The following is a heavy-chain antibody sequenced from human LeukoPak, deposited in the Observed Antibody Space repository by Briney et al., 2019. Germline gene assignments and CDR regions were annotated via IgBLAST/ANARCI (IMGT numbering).Heavy chain of an antibody. Sequence: GGSLRLSCAGSGFIFNNYAMHWVRQPPGKGLEWVSGISWNSGSIDYADSVKGRFTISRDNSKNTLYLQMSSLRAEDTALYYCARVITMVRGVNDRYYYYALDVWGQGTTVTVS. CDR2: ISWNSGSI. V-gene: IGHV3-9*01. CDR3: ARVITMVRGVNDRYYYYALDV. D-gene: IGHD3-10*01. J-gene: IGHJ6*02. CDR1: GFIFNNYA.